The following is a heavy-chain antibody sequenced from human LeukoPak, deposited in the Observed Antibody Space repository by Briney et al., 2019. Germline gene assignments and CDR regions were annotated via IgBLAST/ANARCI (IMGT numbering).Heavy chain of an antibody. CDR2: INPSGGST. CDR1: GYTFTSYY. D-gene: IGHD2-15*01. CDR3: ARDRNPVVVVAATGLDYYYYYYMTS. J-gene: IGHJ6*03. Sequence: ASVKVSCKASGYTFTSYYMHWVRQAPGQGLEWMGIINPSGGSTSYAQKFQGRVTMTRDTSTSTVYMELSSLRSEDTAVYYCARDRNPVVVVAATGLDYYYYYYMTSGAKGPRSPSP. V-gene: IGHV1-46*01.